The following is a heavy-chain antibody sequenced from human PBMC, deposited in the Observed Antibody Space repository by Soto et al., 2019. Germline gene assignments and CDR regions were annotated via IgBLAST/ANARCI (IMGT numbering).Heavy chain of an antibody. V-gene: IGHV4-39*01. D-gene: IGHD6-19*01. Sequence: SETLSLTCTVSGGSISSSSYYWGWIRQPPGKGLEWIGSIYYSGSTYYNPSLKSRVTISVDTSKNQFSLKLSSVTAADTAVYYCARHRRRDIAVAGHFDYWGQGTLVTVSS. CDR2: IYYSGST. J-gene: IGHJ4*02. CDR1: GGSISSSSYY. CDR3: ARHRRRDIAVAGHFDY.